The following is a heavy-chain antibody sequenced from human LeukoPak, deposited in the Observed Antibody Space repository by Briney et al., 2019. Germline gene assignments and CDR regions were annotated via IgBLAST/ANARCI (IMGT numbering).Heavy chain of an antibody. CDR1: GFTFSNYW. Sequence: GGSLRLSCAASGFTFSNYWMHWVRQAPGKGLVWVSRINRDGSGTNYADSVKGRLTISRDNAKNTLYLQMNSLRAEDTAVYYCARGGFVGYGSGSFYNWFDPWGQGTLVTVSS. CDR3: ARGGFVGYGSGSFYNWFDP. D-gene: IGHD3-10*01. J-gene: IGHJ5*02. CDR2: INRDGSGT. V-gene: IGHV3-74*01.